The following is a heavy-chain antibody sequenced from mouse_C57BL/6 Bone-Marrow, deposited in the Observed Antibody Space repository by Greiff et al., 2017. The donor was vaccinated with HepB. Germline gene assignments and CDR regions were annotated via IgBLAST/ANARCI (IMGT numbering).Heavy chain of an antibody. J-gene: IGHJ2*01. V-gene: IGHV1-61*01. D-gene: IGHD1-1*01. Sequence: VQLQESGAELVRPGSSVKLSCKASGYTFTSYWMDWVKQRPGQGLEWIGNIYPSDSETHYNQKFKDKATLTVDKSSSTAYMQLSSLTSEDSAVYYCARSIRTYFDYWGQGTTLTVSS. CDR1: GYTFTSYW. CDR3: ARSIRTYFDY. CDR2: IYPSDSET.